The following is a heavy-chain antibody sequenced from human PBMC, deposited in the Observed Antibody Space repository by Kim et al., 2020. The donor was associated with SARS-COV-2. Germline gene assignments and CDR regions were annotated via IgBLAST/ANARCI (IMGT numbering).Heavy chain of an antibody. Sequence: SETLSLTCAVSGGSISSGGYSWSWIRQPPGKGLEWIGYIYHSGSTYYNPSLKSRVTISVDRSKNQFSLKLSSVTAADTAVYYCARHMPRPTGDWFDPWGQGTLVTVSS. CDR3: ARHMPRPTGDWFDP. CDR1: GGSISSGGYS. CDR2: IYHSGST. V-gene: IGHV4-30-2*01. D-gene: IGHD1-26*01. J-gene: IGHJ5*02.